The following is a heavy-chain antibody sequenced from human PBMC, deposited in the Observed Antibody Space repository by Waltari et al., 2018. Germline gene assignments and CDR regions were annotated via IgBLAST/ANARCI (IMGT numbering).Heavy chain of an antibody. D-gene: IGHD3-22*01. Sequence: QVQLQASGPGLVKPSQTLSLPCTVPGGSISSGSYYWSWIRPPAGKGLGWVSYISSSSSTIYYADSVKGRFTISRDNAKNSLYLQMNSLRAEDTAVYYCARGPYYYDSSGYEDYWGQGTLVTVSS. CDR1: GGSISSGSYY. V-gene: IGHV3-11*04. CDR3: ARGPYYYDSSGYEDY. J-gene: IGHJ4*02. CDR2: ISSSSSTI.